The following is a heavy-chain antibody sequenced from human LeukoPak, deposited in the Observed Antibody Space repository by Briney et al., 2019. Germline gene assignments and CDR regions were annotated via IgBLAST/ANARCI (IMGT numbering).Heavy chain of an antibody. CDR2: INHSGST. V-gene: IGHV4-34*01. Sequence: PSETLSLTCAVYGGSFSGYYWSWIRQPPGKGLEWIGEINHSGSTNYNPSLKSRVTISVDTSKNQFSLKLSSVTAADTAVYYCARRKLAVVAARGTWFDPWGQGTLVTVSS. CDR1: GGSFSGYY. CDR3: ARRKLAVVAARGTWFDP. D-gene: IGHD2-15*01. J-gene: IGHJ5*02.